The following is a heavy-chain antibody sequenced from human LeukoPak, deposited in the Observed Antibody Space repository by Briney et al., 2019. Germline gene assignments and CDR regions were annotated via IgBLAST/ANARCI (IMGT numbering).Heavy chain of an antibody. CDR2: IYYSGTT. D-gene: IGHD5-12*01. CDR3: ARTSGPWGNWFDP. Sequence: TSETLSLTCTVSGDSITSSSYYWGWIRQPPGKGLGWVGSIYYSGTTYYSPSLKSRVTISLDTSKNQFSLNLSSVTAADTAVYYCARTSGPWGNWFDPWGQGTLVTVSS. CDR1: GDSITSSSYY. V-gene: IGHV4-39*01. J-gene: IGHJ5*02.